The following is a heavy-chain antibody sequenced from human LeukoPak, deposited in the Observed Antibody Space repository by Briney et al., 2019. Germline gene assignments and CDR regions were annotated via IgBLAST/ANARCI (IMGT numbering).Heavy chain of an antibody. Sequence: SETLSLTCTDSGGSISSYYWSWIRQPPGKGLEWIGYIYYSGSTNYNPSLKSRATISVDTSKNQFSLKLSSVTAADTAVYYCAREMSGSYYFDIWGQGTMVTVSS. J-gene: IGHJ3*02. CDR3: AREMSGSYYFDI. CDR2: IYYSGST. CDR1: GGSISSYY. D-gene: IGHD1-26*01. V-gene: IGHV4-59*01.